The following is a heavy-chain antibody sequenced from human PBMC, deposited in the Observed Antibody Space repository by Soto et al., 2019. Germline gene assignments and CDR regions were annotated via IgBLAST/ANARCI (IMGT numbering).Heavy chain of an antibody. CDR3: ARDARYCSGGSCYPLRYFDY. CDR1: GGSISSYY. J-gene: IGHJ4*02. CDR2: IYYSGST. D-gene: IGHD2-15*01. V-gene: IGHV4-59*12. Sequence: PSETLSLTCTVSGGSISSYYWSWIRQPPGKGLEWIGEIYYSGSTNYNPSLKSRVTISVDTSKNQFSLKLSSVTAADTAVYYCARDARYCSGGSCYPLRYFDYWGQGTLVTVSS.